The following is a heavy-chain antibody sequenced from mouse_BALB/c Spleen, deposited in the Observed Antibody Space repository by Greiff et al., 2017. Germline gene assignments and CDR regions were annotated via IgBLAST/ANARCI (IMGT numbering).Heavy chain of an antibody. CDR2: ISSGGST. D-gene: IGHD2-1*01. Sequence: EVKVVESGGGLVKPGGSLKLSCAASGFTFSSYAMSWVRQTPEKRLEWVASISSGGSTYYPDSVKGRFTISRDNARNILYLQMSSLRSEDTAMYYCARGLRTYGNYVGYYAMDYWGQGTSVTVSS. CDR1: GFTFSSYA. J-gene: IGHJ4*01. CDR3: ARGLRTYGNYVGYYAMDY. V-gene: IGHV5-6-5*01.